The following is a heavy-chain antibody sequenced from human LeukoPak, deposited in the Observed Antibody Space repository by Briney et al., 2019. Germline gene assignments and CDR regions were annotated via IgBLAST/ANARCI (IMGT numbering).Heavy chain of an antibody. J-gene: IGHJ3*02. CDR3: ARDGYCSSTSCQYDAFDI. CDR2: IIPIFGTA. V-gene: IGHV1-69*05. Sequence: GASVKVSCKASGGTFSSYAISWVQQAPGQGLEWMGGIIPIFGTANYAQKFQGRVTITTDESTSTAYMELSSLRSEDTAVYYCARDGYCSSTSCQYDAFDIWGQGTMVTVSS. CDR1: GGTFSSYA. D-gene: IGHD2-2*03.